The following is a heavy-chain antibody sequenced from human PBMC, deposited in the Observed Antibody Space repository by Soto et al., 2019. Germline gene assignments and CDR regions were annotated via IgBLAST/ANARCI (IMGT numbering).Heavy chain of an antibody. CDR3: AKVGELSVDTAMAA. V-gene: IGHV3-23*01. Sequence: GSLRLSCAASGFTFSSYAMSGVRQAPGKGLEWVSAISGSGGSTYYADSVKGRFTISRDNSKNTLYLQMNSLRAEDTAVYYCAKVGELSVDTAMAAWGQGTLVTVSS. J-gene: IGHJ5*02. CDR1: GFTFSSYA. D-gene: IGHD5-18*01. CDR2: ISGSGGST.